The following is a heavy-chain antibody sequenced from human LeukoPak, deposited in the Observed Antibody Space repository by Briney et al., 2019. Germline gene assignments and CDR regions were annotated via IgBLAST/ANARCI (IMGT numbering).Heavy chain of an antibody. V-gene: IGHV4-59*01. CDR2: INYSGST. CDR1: GGSFSGYY. D-gene: IGHD6-13*01. Sequence: SETLSLTCAVYGGSFSGYYWSWIRQPPGKGLEWIGYINYSGSTNYNPSLKSRVTMSVDKSKNQFSLILRSVSAADTAVYYCARSSSWYQNWIAPWGQGTLVTVSS. CDR3: ARSSSWYQNWIAP. J-gene: IGHJ5*02.